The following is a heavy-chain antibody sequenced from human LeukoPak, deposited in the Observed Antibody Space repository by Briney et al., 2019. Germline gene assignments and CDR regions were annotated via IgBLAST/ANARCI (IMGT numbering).Heavy chain of an antibody. Sequence: PGGSLRLSCAASGFTFSSYWMSWVRQAPGKGLEWVANIKEDGRETYYVDSVKGRFTISRDNAKNLLYLEMNSLRAEDAALYYCARVDGSSSCPDYWGQGTLVTVSS. D-gene: IGHD6-19*01. CDR3: ARVDGSSSCPDY. J-gene: IGHJ4*02. CDR1: GFTFSSYW. V-gene: IGHV3-7*01. CDR2: IKEDGRET.